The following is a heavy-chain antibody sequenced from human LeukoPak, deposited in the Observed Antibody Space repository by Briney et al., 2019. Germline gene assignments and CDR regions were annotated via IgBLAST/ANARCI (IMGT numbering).Heavy chain of an antibody. Sequence: PGGSLRLSCAASGFTFSSYWMSWVRQAPGKGLEWVANIKQDGSEKYYVDSVKGRFTISRDNSKNTLYLQMNSLRAEDTAVYYCAKSEGIMITFGGPPLFAYYFDYWGQGTLVTVSS. V-gene: IGHV3-7*01. D-gene: IGHD3-16*01. J-gene: IGHJ4*02. CDR1: GFTFSSYW. CDR2: IKQDGSEK. CDR3: AKSEGIMITFGGPPLFAYYFDY.